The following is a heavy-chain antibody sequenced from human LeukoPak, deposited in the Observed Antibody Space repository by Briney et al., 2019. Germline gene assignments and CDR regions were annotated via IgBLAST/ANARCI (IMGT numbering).Heavy chain of an antibody. CDR1: GFTFSSYW. Sequence: GGSLRLSCAASGFTFSSYWMSWVRQAPGKGLEWVANIKPDGSDQYYVDSVKGRFTISRDNAKNSLFLQMNSLRAEDTAIYYCARQTIIYGDYSDYWGQGTLVTVSS. D-gene: IGHD4/OR15-4a*01. J-gene: IGHJ4*02. CDR3: ARQTIIYGDYSDY. CDR2: IKPDGSDQ. V-gene: IGHV3-7*01.